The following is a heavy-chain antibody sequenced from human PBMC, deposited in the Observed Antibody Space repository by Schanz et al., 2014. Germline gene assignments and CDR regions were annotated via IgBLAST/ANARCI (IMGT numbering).Heavy chain of an antibody. V-gene: IGHV3-23*01. Sequence: DVQLLESGGGLVQPGGSLRLSCAASGFTFNSYAMTWVRQAPGKGLEWVSSISHSGGSKYYADSVKGRFTISRDNSENTLYLQMNSLSADDTAVFYCARDRGYCSGGSCLTFDYWGQGTLXTVSS. CDR1: GFTFNSYA. D-gene: IGHD2-15*01. CDR2: ISHSGGSK. J-gene: IGHJ4*02. CDR3: ARDRGYCSGGSCLTFDY.